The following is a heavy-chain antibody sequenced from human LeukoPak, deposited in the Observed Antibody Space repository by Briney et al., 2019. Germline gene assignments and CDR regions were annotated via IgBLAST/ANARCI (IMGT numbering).Heavy chain of an antibody. Sequence: GGSLRLSCAASGFTFSTYWMHWVRQAPGKGLVWVSRISSGGSSTDYADSVKGLFTISRDNARNTLYLQMNSLRAEDTAVYYCARGLTGYSYGYYFDYWGQGTLVTVSS. CDR2: ISSGGSST. CDR3: ARGLTGYSYGYYFDY. V-gene: IGHV3-74*01. J-gene: IGHJ4*02. CDR1: GFTFSTYW. D-gene: IGHD5-18*01.